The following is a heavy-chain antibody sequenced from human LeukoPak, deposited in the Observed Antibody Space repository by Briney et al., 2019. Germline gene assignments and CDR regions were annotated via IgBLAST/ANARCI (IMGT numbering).Heavy chain of an antibody. Sequence: PSETLSLTCTVSGGSISSYYWSWIRQPPGKGLEWIGYIYYSGSTNYNPSLKSRVTISVDTSKNRFSLKLSSVTAADTAVYYCARRKAAAAYDYWGQGTLVTVSS. D-gene: IGHD6-25*01. J-gene: IGHJ4*02. CDR1: GGSISSYY. V-gene: IGHV4-59*08. CDR2: IYYSGST. CDR3: ARRKAAAAYDY.